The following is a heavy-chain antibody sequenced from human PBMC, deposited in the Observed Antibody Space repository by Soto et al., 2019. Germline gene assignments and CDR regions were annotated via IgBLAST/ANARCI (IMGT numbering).Heavy chain of an antibody. CDR3: ARNYLAGRPDNLDY. CDR1: GYTVTSYG. J-gene: IGHJ4*02. CDR2: ISGYNGNT. D-gene: IGHD6-6*01. Sequence: ASVKVSCKASGYTVTSYGISWVRQAPGQGLEWMGWISGYNGNTNYAQKFQDRVTMTTDSSTTTVYMELTSLRSDDTAVYYCARNYLAGRPDNLDYWGQGTLVTVSS. V-gene: IGHV1-18*01.